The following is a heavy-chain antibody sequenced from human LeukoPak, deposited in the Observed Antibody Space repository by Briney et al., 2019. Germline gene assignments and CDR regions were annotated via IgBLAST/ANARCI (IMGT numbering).Heavy chain of an antibody. Sequence: PGGSLRLSCAASGFTFSSYWMSWVRQAPGKGLEWVANINQDGSEEYYVDSVKGRFTISRDNAKNSLYLQMNSLTGEDTAVYYCARDSWEPRTFDYWGRGTLVTVSS. J-gene: IGHJ4*02. V-gene: IGHV3-7*01. CDR1: GFTFSSYW. CDR2: INQDGSEE. D-gene: IGHD1-26*01. CDR3: ARDSWEPRTFDY.